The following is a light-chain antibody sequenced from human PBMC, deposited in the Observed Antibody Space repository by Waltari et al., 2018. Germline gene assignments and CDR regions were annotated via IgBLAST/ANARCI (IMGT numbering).Light chain of an antibody. Sequence: QSALTQPASVSGSPGQSITIPCPGTSTDVGAFEYASWYQPHPGKVPKLMIYEVTNRPSGVSDRFSGAKSGNTASLTISGLQAEDEADYYCTSYTTSDTWVFGGGTKLTVL. CDR2: EVT. CDR3: TSYTTSDTWV. CDR1: STDVGAFEY. V-gene: IGLV2-14*01. J-gene: IGLJ3*02.